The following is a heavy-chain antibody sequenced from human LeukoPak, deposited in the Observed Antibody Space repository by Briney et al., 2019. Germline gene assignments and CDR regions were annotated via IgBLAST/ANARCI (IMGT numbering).Heavy chain of an antibody. CDR2: ISGSGGST. D-gene: IGHD6-6*01. CDR3: ANPIAAPPQFTDY. CDR1: GFTFSSYA. Sequence: KSGGSLRLSCAASGFTFSSYAMSWVRQAPGKGLEWVSAISGSGGSTYYADSVKGRFTISRDNSKNTLYLQMNSLRAEDTAVYYCANPIAAPPQFTDYWGQGTLVTVSS. V-gene: IGHV3-23*01. J-gene: IGHJ4*02.